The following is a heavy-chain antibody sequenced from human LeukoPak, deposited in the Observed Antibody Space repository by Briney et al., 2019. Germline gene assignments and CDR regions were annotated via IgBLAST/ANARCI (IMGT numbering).Heavy chain of an antibody. J-gene: IGHJ6*03. CDR2: IIPIFGTA. CDR1: RATFSSYA. D-gene: IGHD3-22*01. CDR3: ARAGHYYDSSGYHYYYYYMDV. V-gene: IGHV1-69*05. Sequence: SSVKLSFTSSRATFSSYAISWMRQAPGQGIEWMGGIIPIFGTANYAQKFQGRVTITTDESTSTAYMELSSLRSEDTAVYYCARAGHYYDSSGYHYYYYYMDVWGKGTTVTVSS.